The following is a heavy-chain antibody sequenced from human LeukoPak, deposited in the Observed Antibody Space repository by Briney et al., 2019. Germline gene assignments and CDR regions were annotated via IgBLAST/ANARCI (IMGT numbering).Heavy chain of an antibody. V-gene: IGHV3-7*03. D-gene: IGHD2-8*01. CDR2: IKQDGSEK. J-gene: IGHJ4*02. CDR3: ARRRGMGSLDY. CDR1: GFTFSSYW. Sequence: GGSLRLSCVGSGFTFSSYWMSWVRQAPGKGLEWVANIKQDGSEKYYVDSVKGRFTISRDNAKNSLYLQMDSLRAEDTAMYYCARRRGMGSLDYWGQGTLVTASS.